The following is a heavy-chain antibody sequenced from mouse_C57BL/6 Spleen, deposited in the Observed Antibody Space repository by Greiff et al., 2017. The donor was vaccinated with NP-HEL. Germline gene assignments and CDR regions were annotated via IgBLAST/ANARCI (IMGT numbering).Heavy chain of an antibody. V-gene: IGHV5-6*01. D-gene: IGHD2-2*01. CDR1: GFTFSSYG. Sequence: EVQRVESGGDLVKPGGSLKLSCAASGFTFSSYGMSWVRQTPDKRLEWVATISSGGSYTYYPDSVKGRFTISRDNAKNTLYLQMSSLKSEDTAMYYCARHEGSMVTIDYWGQGTTPTVSS. CDR2: ISSGGSYT. CDR3: ARHEGSMVTIDY. J-gene: IGHJ2*01.